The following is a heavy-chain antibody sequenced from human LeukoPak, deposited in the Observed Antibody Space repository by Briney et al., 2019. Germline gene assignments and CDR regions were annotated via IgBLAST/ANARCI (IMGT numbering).Heavy chain of an antibody. Sequence: GGTLRLSCAASGFSLRSAEMNCVRQAPGKGPERVAHINIADNVEYYTDSVRGRLTMSREHAKDLLYLQMNSLRDEARAVYYCARDTVNGPFVISLDLWGQGVLVTVSS. D-gene: IGHD2-8*01. CDR2: INIADNVE. CDR1: GFSLRSAE. V-gene: IGHV3-48*03. CDR3: ARDTVNGPFVISLDL. J-gene: IGHJ5*02.